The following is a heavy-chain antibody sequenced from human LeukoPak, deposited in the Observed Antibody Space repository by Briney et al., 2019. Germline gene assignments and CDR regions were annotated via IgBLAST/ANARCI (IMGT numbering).Heavy chain of an antibody. V-gene: IGHV1-2*02. J-gene: IGHJ5*02. Sequence: GASVKVSCKASGYTFTGYYMHWVRQAPGQGLEWMGWINPNSGGTNYAQKFQGRVTMTRDTSISTAYMELSRLRSDDTAVYYCARDVGWAVVVPAAIQNWFDPWGQGTLVTVSS. CDR2: INPNSGGT. D-gene: IGHD2-2*02. CDR3: ARDVGWAVVVPAAIQNWFDP. CDR1: GYTFTGYY.